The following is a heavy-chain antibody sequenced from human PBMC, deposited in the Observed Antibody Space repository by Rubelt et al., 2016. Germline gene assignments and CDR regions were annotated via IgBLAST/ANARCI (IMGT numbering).Heavy chain of an antibody. CDR2: IDAGNGDT. CDR3: ARNLIMITFGGVIVPPDY. V-gene: IGHV1-3*01. CDR1: GYPFATYA. D-gene: IGHD3-16*02. J-gene: IGHJ4*02. Sequence: QVQLVQSGAEVKRPGASVKVSCKASGYPFATYAMHWVRQAPGQRLEWMGWIDAGNGDTNYAQKLQGRGTMTTDTSTRTAYMERRSLRSDDTAVYYCARNLIMITFGGVIVPPDYWGQGTLVTVSS.